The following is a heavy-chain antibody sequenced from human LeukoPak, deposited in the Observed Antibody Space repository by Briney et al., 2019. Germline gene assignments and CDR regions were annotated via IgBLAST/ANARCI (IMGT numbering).Heavy chain of an antibody. J-gene: IGHJ3*02. CDR3: ARTIPYAFDI. D-gene: IGHD3-9*01. CDR2: IYYSGST. V-gene: IGHV4-59*01. Sequence: SETLSLACTVSGGSISSYYWSWIRQPPGKGLEWIGYIYYSGSTNYNPSLKSRVTISVDTSKNQFSLKLSSVTAADTAVYYCARTIPYAFDIWGQGTMVTVSS. CDR1: GGSISSYY.